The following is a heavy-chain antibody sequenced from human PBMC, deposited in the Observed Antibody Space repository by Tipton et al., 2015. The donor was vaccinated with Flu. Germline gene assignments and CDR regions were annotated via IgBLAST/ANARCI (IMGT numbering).Heavy chain of an antibody. V-gene: IGHV3-53*01. Sequence: GSLRLSCAASGFSVNNNYMTWVRQAPGKGLEWLSIIYVGGGTDYADSVRGRCTVSRDNSKNALFLQIDSLKVEDTAVYYCARDRGTAVTRGPLDYRGQGTLVTVSS. CDR2: IYVGGGT. D-gene: IGHD4-17*01. CDR3: ARDRGTAVTRGPLDY. CDR1: GFSVNNNY. J-gene: IGHJ4*02.